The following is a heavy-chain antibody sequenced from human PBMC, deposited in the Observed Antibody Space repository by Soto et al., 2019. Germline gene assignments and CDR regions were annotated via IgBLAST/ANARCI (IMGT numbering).Heavy chain of an antibody. CDR2: IFNSGTT. CDR1: GASTVSHYH. D-gene: IGHD1-26*01. Sequence: QVQLQESGPGLVKPSQTLSLTCSVSGASTVSHYHWTWIRQPPGKGLEWMGYIFNSGTTFYNPSLTRRLSISMDTSGNNFSLELRSVTAADTAVYYCALALGPTTGLDYWGQGTLVTVSS. V-gene: IGHV4-31*02. J-gene: IGHJ4*02. CDR3: ALALGPTTGLDY.